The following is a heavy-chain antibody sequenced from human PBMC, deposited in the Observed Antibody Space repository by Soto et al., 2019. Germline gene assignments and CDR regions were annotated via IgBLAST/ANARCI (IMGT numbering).Heavy chain of an antibody. CDR1: GVTFKNYA. D-gene: IGHD2-21*02. CDR2: ISYDGSNK. V-gene: IGHV3-30-3*01. J-gene: IGHJ3*02. CDR3: ARGGKHIVVVTTNLDAFDI. Sequence: QVQLVESGGGVVQPGRSLRLSCAASGVTFKNYAVHWVRQAPGKGLEWVAVISYDGSNKYYADSVKGRFTISRDDSKNALLQMNSLRPEDTAVYYCARGGKHIVVVTTNLDAFDIWGQGTMVTVSS.